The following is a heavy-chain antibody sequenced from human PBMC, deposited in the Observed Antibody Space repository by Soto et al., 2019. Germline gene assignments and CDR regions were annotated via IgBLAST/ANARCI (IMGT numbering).Heavy chain of an antibody. CDR2: VSFDGSNK. J-gene: IGHJ4*02. V-gene: IGHV3-30-3*01. D-gene: IGHD6-13*01. Sequence: GGSLRLSCAASGFTFSDYYMSWIRQAPGKGLECVAIVSFDGSNKYYADSVKGRFTISRDNSKNTLYLQMSGLTPEDTAFYYCARDQTGITTAGGGRIDHWGQGTLVTVSS. CDR3: ARDQTGITTAGGGRIDH. CDR1: GFTFSDYY.